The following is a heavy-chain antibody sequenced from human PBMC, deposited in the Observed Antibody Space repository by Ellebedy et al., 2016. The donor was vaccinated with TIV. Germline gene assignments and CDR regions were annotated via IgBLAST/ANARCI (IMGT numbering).Heavy chain of an antibody. J-gene: IGHJ6*03. Sequence: SETLSLXCTVSGGSISSYYWSWIRQPAGKGLEWIGRIYTSGSTNYNPSLKSRVTMSVDTSKNQFSLKLSSVTAADTAVYYCARSEHNWNPAGYMDVWGKGTTVTVSS. V-gene: IGHV4-4*07. CDR2: IYTSGST. CDR3: ARSEHNWNPAGYMDV. CDR1: GGSISSYY. D-gene: IGHD1-20*01.